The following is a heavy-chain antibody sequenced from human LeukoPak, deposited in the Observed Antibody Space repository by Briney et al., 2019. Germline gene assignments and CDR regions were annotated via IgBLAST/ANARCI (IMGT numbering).Heavy chain of an antibody. V-gene: IGHV3-9*01. CDR1: GFTVDDYA. Sequence: GRSLRLSCAASGFTVDDYAMHWVRQAPGKGLEWVSGISWNSGSIGYADSVKGRFTISRDNAKNSLYLQMNSLRAEDTALYYCAKFDTPYDFWSGSLFDYWGQGTLVTVSS. CDR3: AKFDTPYDFWSGSLFDY. CDR2: ISWNSGSI. D-gene: IGHD3-3*01. J-gene: IGHJ4*02.